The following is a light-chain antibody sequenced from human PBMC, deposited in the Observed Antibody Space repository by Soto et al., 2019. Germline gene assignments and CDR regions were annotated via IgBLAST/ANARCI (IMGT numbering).Light chain of an antibody. CDR2: GNS. J-gene: IGLJ1*01. CDR3: QSHDSSLSAY. CDR1: SSNIGAGYD. Sequence: QSVLTQPPSVSGAPGHSVTISCTGSSSNIGAGYDVHWYQQLPGTAPKLLIYGNSNRPSGVPDRFSGSKSGTSASLAITGLQAEDEADYYCQSHDSSLSAYFGTGPKVNV. V-gene: IGLV1-40*01.